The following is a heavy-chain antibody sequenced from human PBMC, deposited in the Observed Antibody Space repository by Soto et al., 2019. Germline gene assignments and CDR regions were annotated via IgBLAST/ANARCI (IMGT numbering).Heavy chain of an antibody. Sequence: PSETLSLTCAVSGGSISSSNWWSWVRQPPVKGLEWIGEIYHSGSTNYNPSLKSRVTISVAKSTNQFSLKLSSVTAADTAVYYCARGIVVVPAANAYYYYYGMEVWGQGTTVTVSS. D-gene: IGHD2-2*01. CDR2: IYHSGST. CDR3: ARGIVVVPAANAYYYYYGMEV. V-gene: IGHV4-4*02. CDR1: GGSISSSNW. J-gene: IGHJ6*02.